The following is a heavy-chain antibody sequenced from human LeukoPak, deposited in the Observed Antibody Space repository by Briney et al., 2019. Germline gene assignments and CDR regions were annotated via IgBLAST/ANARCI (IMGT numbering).Heavy chain of an antibody. J-gene: IGHJ4*02. CDR1: GGSISGHY. D-gene: IGHD3-22*01. CDR3: ARVDSSGYWPRY. V-gene: IGHV4-59*11. Sequence: SETLSLTCTVSGGSISGHYWSWIRQPPGKGLEWIGYIYYSGSTNYNPSLKSRVTISVDTSKNQFSLKLSSVTAADTAVYYCARVDSSGYWPRYWGQGTLVTVSS. CDR2: IYYSGST.